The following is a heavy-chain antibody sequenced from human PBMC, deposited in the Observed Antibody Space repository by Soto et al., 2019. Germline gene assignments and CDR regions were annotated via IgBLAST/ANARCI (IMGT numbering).Heavy chain of an antibody. J-gene: IGHJ3*02. CDR2: IYYSGST. D-gene: IGHD3-22*01. V-gene: IGHV4-31*03. CDR1: GGSISSGGYY. CDR3: ARPRDSSGYDAFDI. Sequence: SETLSLTCTVSGGSISSGGYYWSWIRQHPGKGLEWIGYIYYSGSTYYNPSLKSRVTISVDTSKNQFSLKLSSVTAADTAVYYCARPRDSSGYDAFDIWGQGTMVTVSS.